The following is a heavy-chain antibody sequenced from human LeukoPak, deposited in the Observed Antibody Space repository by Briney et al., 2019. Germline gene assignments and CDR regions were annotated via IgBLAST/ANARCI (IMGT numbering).Heavy chain of an antibody. Sequence: GGSLRLSCVASGFTFSSYNMNWVRQAPGKGLEWVSSISSSSSYIYYADSVKGRFTISRDNAKNSLYLQMNSLRAGDTAVYYCARDSTVTTIDYWGQGTLVAVSS. V-gene: IGHV3-21*01. D-gene: IGHD4-17*01. CDR3: ARDSTVTTIDY. J-gene: IGHJ4*02. CDR1: GFTFSSYN. CDR2: ISSSSSYI.